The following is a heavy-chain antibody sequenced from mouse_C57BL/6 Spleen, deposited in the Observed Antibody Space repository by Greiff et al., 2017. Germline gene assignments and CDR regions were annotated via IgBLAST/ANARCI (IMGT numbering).Heavy chain of an antibody. CDR2: INPNNGGT. CDR1: GYTFTDYN. Sequence: VQLKQSGPELVKPGASVKIPCKASGYTFTDYNMDWVKQSHGKSLEWIGDINPNNGGTIYNQKFKGKATLTVDKSSSTAYMELRSLTSEDTAVYYCARCFYLYFDVWGTGTTVTVSS. J-gene: IGHJ1*02. V-gene: IGHV1-18*01. CDR3: ARCFYLYFDV.